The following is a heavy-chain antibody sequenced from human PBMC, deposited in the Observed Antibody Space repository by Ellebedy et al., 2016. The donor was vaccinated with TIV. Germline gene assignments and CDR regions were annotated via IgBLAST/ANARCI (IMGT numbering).Heavy chain of an antibody. J-gene: IGHJ4*02. CDR2: IKLDGSEK. D-gene: IGHD1-26*01. CDR1: GFTFRNYW. Sequence: GESLKISCPASGFTFRNYWMSWVRQAPGKGLEWVANIKLDGSEKYYVDSVKGRFTISRDNAQNSLYLQMNSLRAEDTAVYYCARVRGSYSRDYWGQGTLVTVSS. CDR3: ARVRGSYSRDY. V-gene: IGHV3-7*03.